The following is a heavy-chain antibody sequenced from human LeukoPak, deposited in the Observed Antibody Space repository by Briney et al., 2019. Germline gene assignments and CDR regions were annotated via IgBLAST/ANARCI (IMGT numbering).Heavy chain of an antibody. CDR1: GDSFADDA. V-gene: IGHV3-49*04. D-gene: IGHD3-22*01. Sequence: QPGGSLRLSCTVSGDSFADDAMTWVRQAPGKGLEWVGVIRSQAYSATTEYAASVKGRFTISRDDSKSIAYLQMNSLKTEDTAVYYCARPYYYDSSGYLSPFSGMDVWGQGTTVTVSS. CDR2: IRSQAYSATT. CDR3: ARPYYYDSSGYLSPFSGMDV. J-gene: IGHJ6*02.